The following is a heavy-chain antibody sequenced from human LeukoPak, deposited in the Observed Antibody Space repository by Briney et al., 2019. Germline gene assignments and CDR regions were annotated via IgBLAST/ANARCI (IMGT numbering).Heavy chain of an antibody. J-gene: IGHJ4*02. Sequence: GGSLRLSCTTSGFTLSNYWMNWIRQPPGKGLEWMAHIKQDGSKKYYVDSVKGRFTISRDNANNSLYLQMNSLRAEDTAVYYCAASSGYYLLDFWGLGTLVTVSS. CDR2: IKQDGSKK. CDR1: GFTLSNYW. CDR3: AASSGYYLLDF. D-gene: IGHD3-22*01. V-gene: IGHV3-7*01.